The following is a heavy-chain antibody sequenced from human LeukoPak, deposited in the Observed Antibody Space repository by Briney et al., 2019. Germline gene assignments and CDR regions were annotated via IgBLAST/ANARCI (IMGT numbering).Heavy chain of an antibody. V-gene: IGHV1-2*02. D-gene: IGHD6-19*01. CDR2: INPSTGGK. CDR3: ATTGDSSGFHLNY. Sequence: ASVKVSCKSSGYTFTAYYMHWVRQAPGQGLEWMGWINPSTGGKNYAQNFQGRVTMTRDTSISTAYMELSRLRSDDTALYYCATTGDSSGFHLNYWSQGTLVTVSS. CDR1: GYTFTAYY. J-gene: IGHJ4*02.